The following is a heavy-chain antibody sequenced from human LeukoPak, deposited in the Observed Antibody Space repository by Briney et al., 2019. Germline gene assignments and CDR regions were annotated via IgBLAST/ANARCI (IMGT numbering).Heavy chain of an antibody. CDR3: AKRGYDTSGYYGYFDY. J-gene: IGHJ4*02. CDR2: ISGSGGST. D-gene: IGHD3-22*01. Sequence: GGSLRLACAASGFTFSTYAMSWVRQAPGKGLEGVSVISGSGGSTYYADSVEGRFIISRDNSKNTLYLQMNSLRVEDTAAYYCAKRGYDTSGYYGYFDYWGQGTLVTVSS. V-gene: IGHV3-23*01. CDR1: GFTFSTYA.